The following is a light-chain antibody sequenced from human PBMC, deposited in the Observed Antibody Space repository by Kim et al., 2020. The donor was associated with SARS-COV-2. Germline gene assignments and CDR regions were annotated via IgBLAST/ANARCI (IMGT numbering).Light chain of an antibody. Sequence: QSVLTQPPSASGTPGQRVTISCSGSSSNIGSNIVNWHQQVPGTAPKLLIYSNNQRPSGVPDRFSASKSGTSASLAISGLQSEDEADYYCTAWDDSLSFVVFGGGTQLTVL. CDR1: SSNIGSNI. J-gene: IGLJ2*01. CDR3: TAWDDSLSFVV. CDR2: SNN. V-gene: IGLV1-44*01.